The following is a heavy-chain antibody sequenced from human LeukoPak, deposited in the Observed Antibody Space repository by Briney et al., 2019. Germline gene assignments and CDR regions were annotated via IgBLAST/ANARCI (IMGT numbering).Heavy chain of an antibody. CDR2: IRYNGNNQ. CDR3: AKDSAFYYIDV. CDR1: GFTFNNYG. J-gene: IGHJ6*03. V-gene: IGHV3-30*02. Sequence: GGSLRLSCAASGFTFNNYGMHWVRQAPGKGLEWVAVIRYNGNNQYYADSVKGRFTISRDNSKNTLYLQMNRLKGDDTAVYYCAKDSAFYYIDVWGKGTTVIISS. D-gene: IGHD3-10*01.